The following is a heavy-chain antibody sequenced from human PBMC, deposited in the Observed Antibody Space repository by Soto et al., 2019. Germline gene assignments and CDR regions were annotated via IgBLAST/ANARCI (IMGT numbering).Heavy chain of an antibody. CDR2: ISYDGSNK. J-gene: IGHJ5*02. Sequence: GSLRLSCAASEFTFSSYGMHWVRQAAGKGLEGVAVISYDGSNKYYADSVKGRFTISRNNSKNTLYLQMNSLRAEDTAVYYCATGRYTTNWFDPWGQGTLVTVSS. CDR1: EFTFSSYG. V-gene: IGHV3-30*03. CDR3: ATGRYTTNWFDP. D-gene: IGHD5-18*01.